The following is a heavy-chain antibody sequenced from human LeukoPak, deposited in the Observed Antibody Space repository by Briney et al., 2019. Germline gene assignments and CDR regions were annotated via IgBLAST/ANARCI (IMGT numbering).Heavy chain of an antibody. D-gene: IGHD3-10*01. CDR3: ATPPLWFGEPTPGYFDY. CDR2: ISSSGSTI. J-gene: IGHJ4*02. V-gene: IGHV3-48*04. Sequence: GGSLRLPCAASGFTFSNFWMSWVRQAPGKGLEWVSYISSSGSTIYYADSVKGRFTISRDNAKNSLYLQMNSLRAEDTAVYYCATPPLWFGEPTPGYFDYWGQGTLVTVSS. CDR1: GFTFSNFW.